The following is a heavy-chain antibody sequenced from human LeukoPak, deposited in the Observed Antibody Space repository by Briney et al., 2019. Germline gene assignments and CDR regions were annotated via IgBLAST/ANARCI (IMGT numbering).Heavy chain of an antibody. D-gene: IGHD2-2*01. CDR3: YAPLNYFDY. V-gene: IGHV3-23*01. CDR2: ISGSGGST. CDR1: GFTFSSYA. J-gene: IGHJ4*02. Sequence: GGSLRLSCAASGFTFSSYAMSWVRQAPGKGLEWVSAISGSGGSTYYAESVKDRFTISRDNSKNTLYLQINSLRAEDTAVYYCYAPLNYFDYWGQGTLVTASS.